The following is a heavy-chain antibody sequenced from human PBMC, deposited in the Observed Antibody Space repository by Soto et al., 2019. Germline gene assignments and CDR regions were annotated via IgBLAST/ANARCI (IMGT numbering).Heavy chain of an antibody. CDR2: ISTNSEYI. V-gene: IGHV3-21*01. Sequence: GGSLRLSCTASGFTFSLYPMNWVRQVPGKGLEWVSSISTNSEYIFYADSVKGRFTISRDNARNSLYLQMNSLRVDDTAVYYCARIDQAWGQGALVTVSS. J-gene: IGHJ5*02. CDR3: ARIDQA. D-gene: IGHD2-2*01. CDR1: GFTFSLYP.